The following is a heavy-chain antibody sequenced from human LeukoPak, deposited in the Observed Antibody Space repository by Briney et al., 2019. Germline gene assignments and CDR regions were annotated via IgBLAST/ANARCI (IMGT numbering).Heavy chain of an antibody. J-gene: IGHJ4*02. D-gene: IGHD1-26*01. Sequence: GGSLRLSCAASGFTFSSYSMNWVRQAPGKGLEWVSSISSSSSYIYYADSVKGRFTISRDNAKNSLYLQMNSLRAEDTAVYYCASALLANGREEGYYWGQGTLVTVSS. V-gene: IGHV3-21*01. CDR1: GFTFSSYS. CDR3: ASALLANGREEGYY. CDR2: ISSSSSYI.